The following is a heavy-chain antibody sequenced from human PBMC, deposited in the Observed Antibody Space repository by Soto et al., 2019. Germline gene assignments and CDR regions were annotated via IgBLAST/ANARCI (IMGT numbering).Heavy chain of an antibody. D-gene: IGHD5-12*01. CDR2: ISAYNGNT. V-gene: IGHV1-18*04. Sequence: ASVKVSCKASGYTFTSYGISWVRQAPGQGXEWMGWISAYNGNTNYAQRLQGRVTMTTDTSTSTAYMELRSLRSDDTAVYYCARYSPYVDIVATPPPYYYGMDVWGQGTTVTVSS. CDR3: ARYSPYVDIVATPPPYYYGMDV. J-gene: IGHJ6*01. CDR1: GYTFTSYG.